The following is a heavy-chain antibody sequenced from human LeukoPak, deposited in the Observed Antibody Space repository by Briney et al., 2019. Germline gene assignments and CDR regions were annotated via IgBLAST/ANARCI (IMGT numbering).Heavy chain of an antibody. J-gene: IGHJ4*02. Sequence: GGSLRLSCAASGFTFNSYAMSWVRQAPGKGLKWVSTVSDSGGSTHYADSVKGRFTISRDNSKKTLYLQMNSLRVEDTGIYYCAKRRYNHHFDYWGQGTLVTVSS. CDR1: GFTFNSYA. CDR3: AKRRYNHHFDY. D-gene: IGHD5-24*01. V-gene: IGHV3-23*01. CDR2: VSDSGGST.